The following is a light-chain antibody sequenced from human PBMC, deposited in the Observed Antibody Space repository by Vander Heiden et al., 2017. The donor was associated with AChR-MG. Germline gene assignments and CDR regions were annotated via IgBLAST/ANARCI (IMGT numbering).Light chain of an antibody. J-gene: IGLJ3*02. V-gene: IGLV8-61*01. CDR3: VLYMGSGSWV. CDR1: SGSVSTSYY. Sequence: QTVVTHEPSFSASPGGTVTLTCGLSSGSVSTSYYPSWYQQTPGQAPRTLIYSTNTRSSGVPDRFSGSILGNKAALTITGAQADDESDYYCVLYMGSGSWVFGGGTKLTVL. CDR2: STN.